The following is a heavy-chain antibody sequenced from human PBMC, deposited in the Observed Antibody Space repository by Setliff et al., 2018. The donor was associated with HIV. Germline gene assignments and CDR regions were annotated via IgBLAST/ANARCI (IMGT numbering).Heavy chain of an antibody. Sequence: SETLSLTCTVSGGSISSSSYYWGWIRQPPGKGLEWSGSIYYSGSTYYNPSLKSRVTISVDTSKNQLSLSLTSVTAADTAVYYCARVRLTMIMMVDYFDQWGQGTLVTVSS. CDR1: GGSISSSSYY. J-gene: IGHJ4*02. V-gene: IGHV4-39*07. CDR2: IYYSGST. D-gene: IGHD3-22*01. CDR3: ARVRLTMIMMVDYFDQ.